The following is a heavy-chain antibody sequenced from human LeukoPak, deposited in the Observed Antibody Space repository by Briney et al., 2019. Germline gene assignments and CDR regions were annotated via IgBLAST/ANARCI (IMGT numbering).Heavy chain of an antibody. D-gene: IGHD3-9*01. J-gene: IGHJ5*02. CDR2: IWYDGSNK. CDR3: ARDPTRGYDILTGLSP. Sequence: PGGSLRLSCAASGFTFSSYGMHWVRQAPGKGLEWVAVIWYDGSNKYYADSVKGRSTISRDNSKNTLYLQMNSLRAEDTAVYYCARDPTRGYDILTGLSPWGQGTLITVSS. V-gene: IGHV3-30*19. CDR1: GFTFSSYG.